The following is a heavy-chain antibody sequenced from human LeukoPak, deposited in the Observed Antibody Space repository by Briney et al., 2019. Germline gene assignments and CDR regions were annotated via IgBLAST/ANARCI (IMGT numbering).Heavy chain of an antibody. V-gene: IGHV4-34*01. D-gene: IGHD3-10*01. CDR1: GGSFSGYY. CDR2: INHSGRT. J-gene: IGHJ5*02. CDR3: ARVAGRITMVRGVNDWFDP. Sequence: SETLSLTCAVYGGSFSGYYWSWIRQPPGKGLEWIGEINHSGRTNFNPSLKSRVTISVDTSKNQFSLKLSSVTAADTAVYYCARVAGRITMVRGVNDWFDPWGQGTLVTVSS.